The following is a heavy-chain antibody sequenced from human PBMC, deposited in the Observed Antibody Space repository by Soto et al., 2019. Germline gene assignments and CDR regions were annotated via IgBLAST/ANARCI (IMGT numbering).Heavy chain of an antibody. J-gene: IGHJ4*02. D-gene: IGHD2-21*01. V-gene: IGHV3-23*01. CDR3: AKVHLVSVILGAFDN. CDR2: ITGSGGST. CDR1: GFTFSSYA. Sequence: EVQMLESGGGLVQPGGSLRLACAASGFTFSSYAMSWVRQAPGKGLEWVSAITGSGGSTEYADSVKGRFTISRDNSKNTVYLQMDSLRAEDTAVYYCAKVHLVSVILGAFDNWGQGTLVTVSS.